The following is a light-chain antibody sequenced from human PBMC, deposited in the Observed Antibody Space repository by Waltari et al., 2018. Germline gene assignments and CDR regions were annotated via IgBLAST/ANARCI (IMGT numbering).Light chain of an antibody. J-gene: IGLJ3*02. CDR3: ASWDDSLNGHWV. CDR1: SPHLGTHV. Sequence: QSVLTQPPSASGTPGQRVTISFSGTSPHLGTHVVNWYQQVPGTAPKLLIYRNDLRPSGVPDRFSAAKSGTSASLAISGLQSEDEAEYYCASWDDSLNGHWVFGGGTKVTVL. V-gene: IGLV1-44*01. CDR2: RND.